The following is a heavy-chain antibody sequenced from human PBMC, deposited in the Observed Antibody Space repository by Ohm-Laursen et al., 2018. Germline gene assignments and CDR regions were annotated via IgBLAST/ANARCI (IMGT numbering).Heavy chain of an antibody. J-gene: IGHJ6*02. D-gene: IGHD2-15*01. CDR1: GFTFSSYS. CDR2: ISSSSSYI. CDR3: ARDLFSGGGMDV. V-gene: IGHV3-21*01. Sequence: SLRLSCTAPGFTFSSYSMNWVRQAPGKGLEWVSSISSSSSYIYYADSVKGRFTISRDNAKNSLYLQMNSLRAEDTAVYYCARDLFSGGGMDVWGQGTTVTVSS.